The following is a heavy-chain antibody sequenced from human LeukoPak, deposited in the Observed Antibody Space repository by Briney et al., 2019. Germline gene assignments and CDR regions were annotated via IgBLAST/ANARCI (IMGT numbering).Heavy chain of an antibody. CDR3: VREDYSSGHYRGGWFDP. CDR2: IDPDSGDT. D-gene: IGHD6-19*01. CDR1: GYIFTGYY. J-gene: IGHJ5*02. V-gene: IGHV1-2*02. Sequence: ASVKVSCKASGYIFTGYYMHWLRQAPGQGLEWMGWIDPDSGDTYYAQKFQGRVYMIRDTYVKTAYMHLSSLKSDDTAVYYCVREDYSSGHYRGGWFDPWGQGTQVTVSS.